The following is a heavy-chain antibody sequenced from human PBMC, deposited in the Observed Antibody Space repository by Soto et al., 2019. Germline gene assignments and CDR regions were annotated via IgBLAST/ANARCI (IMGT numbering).Heavy chain of an antibody. Sequence: GGSLRLSCAASGFTFSSYAMSWVRQAPGKGLEWVSAISGSGGSTYYADSVKGRFTISRDNSKNTLYLQMNSLRAEDTAVYYCAKPGITIVGVVYWYFELWGRGTLVTVSS. CDR2: ISGSGGST. D-gene: IGHD3-3*01. CDR1: GFTFSSYA. CDR3: AKPGITIVGVVYWYFEL. J-gene: IGHJ2*01. V-gene: IGHV3-23*01.